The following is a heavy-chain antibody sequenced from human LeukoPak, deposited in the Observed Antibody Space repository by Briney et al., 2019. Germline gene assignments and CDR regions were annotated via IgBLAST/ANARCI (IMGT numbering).Heavy chain of an antibody. Sequence: SVKVSCKASGGTFSSYAISWVRQAPGQGPEWMGGIIPIFGTANYAQKFQGRVTITTDESTSTAYMELSSLRSEDTAVYYCARGPELERFDYWGQGTLVTVSS. CDR3: ARGPELERFDY. V-gene: IGHV1-69*05. CDR1: GGTFSSYA. D-gene: IGHD1-1*01. J-gene: IGHJ4*02. CDR2: IIPIFGTA.